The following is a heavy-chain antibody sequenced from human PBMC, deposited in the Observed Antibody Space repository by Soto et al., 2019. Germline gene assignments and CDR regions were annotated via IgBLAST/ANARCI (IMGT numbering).Heavy chain of an antibody. J-gene: IGHJ6*02. V-gene: IGHV1-69*01. D-gene: IGHD6-6*01. CDR2: IIPIFGTA. CDR1: GGTFSSYA. CDR3: ARDPYSSSSKYYYYYGMYG. Sequence: QVQLVQSGAEVKKPGSSVKVSCKASGGTFSSYAISWVRQAPGQGLEWMGGIIPIFGTANYAQKFQGRVTITADESTSTAYMELRSLRSEDTAVYYCARDPYSSSSKYYYYYGMYGWVQGTTVTVSS.